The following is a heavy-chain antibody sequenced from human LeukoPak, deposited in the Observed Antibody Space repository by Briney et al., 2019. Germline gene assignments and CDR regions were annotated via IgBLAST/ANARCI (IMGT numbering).Heavy chain of an antibody. J-gene: IGHJ6*03. CDR1: GGSISSSSYY. D-gene: IGHD3-9*01. V-gene: IGHV4-30-2*01. Sequence: SETLSLTCTVSGGSISSSSYYWSWIRQPPGKGLEWIGYIYHSGSTYYNPSLKSRVTISVDRSKNQFSLKLSSVTAADTAVYYCARETTRLASDYYYYMDVWGKGTTVTVSS. CDR2: IYHSGST. CDR3: ARETTRLASDYYYYMDV.